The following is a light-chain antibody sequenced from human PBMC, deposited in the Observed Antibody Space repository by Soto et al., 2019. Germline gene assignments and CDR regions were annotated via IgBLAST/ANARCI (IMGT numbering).Light chain of an antibody. Sequence: EIVVTHSPATLSVSPGERATLSCRASQSVSSNLAWYMQKPGQAPRLLIYGASTRATGIPARFSGSGSGTEFTLTISSLQSEDFAVYYCQQYNNWPLTFGGGTKVEIK. CDR3: QQYNNWPLT. J-gene: IGKJ4*01. CDR1: QSVSSN. CDR2: GAS. V-gene: IGKV3-15*01.